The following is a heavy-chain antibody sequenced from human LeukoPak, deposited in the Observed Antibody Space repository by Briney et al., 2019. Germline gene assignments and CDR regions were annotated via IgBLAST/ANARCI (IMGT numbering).Heavy chain of an antibody. J-gene: IGHJ4*02. CDR1: GFTFSDYY. D-gene: IGHD3-22*01. CDR2: ISSSRTYT. Sequence: PGGSLRLSCAASGFTFSDYYMSWIRQAPGKGLEWVSYISSSRTYTNYADSVKGRFTISRDNAKSSLYLQMNSLRAEDTAVYYCARLTYDSSGYFDYWGQGTLVTVSS. CDR3: ARLTYDSSGYFDY. V-gene: IGHV3-11*03.